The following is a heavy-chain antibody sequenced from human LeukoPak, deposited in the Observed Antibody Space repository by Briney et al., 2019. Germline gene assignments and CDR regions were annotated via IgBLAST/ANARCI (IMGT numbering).Heavy chain of an antibody. Sequence: PGGSLRLSCAASGFTVSSIYMSWVRQAPGKGLEWVSVIYSGGSTYYADSVKARFSIFRDTSKNILYLQMNSLRAEDTAVYYCAKALVPLTFDVWGQGTMVTVSS. CDR1: GFTVSSIY. D-gene: IGHD3-10*01. V-gene: IGHV3-66*01. J-gene: IGHJ3*01. CDR3: AKALVPLTFDV. CDR2: IYSGGST.